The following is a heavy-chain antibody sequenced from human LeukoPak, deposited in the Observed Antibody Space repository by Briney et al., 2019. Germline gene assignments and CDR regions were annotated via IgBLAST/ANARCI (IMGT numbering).Heavy chain of an antibody. CDR3: ARADTATLTDFDY. Sequence: PVGSLSLSCAPSGFTLCSYGVHSVRQAPGMGLECVAVIWSDGSNKYYAESVKCRFTTSRENSKNTLCLQISCVRCTATAVYCFARADTATLTDFDYWGQGTLVTVSS. V-gene: IGHV3-33*01. J-gene: IGHJ4*02. CDR2: IWSDGSNK. D-gene: IGHD5-18*01. CDR1: GFTLCSYG.